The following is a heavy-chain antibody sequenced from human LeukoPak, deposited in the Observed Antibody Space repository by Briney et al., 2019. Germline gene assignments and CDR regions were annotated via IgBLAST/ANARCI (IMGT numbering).Heavy chain of an antibody. J-gene: IGHJ4*02. Sequence: GGSLRLSCAASGFTFSSYSMNWVRQAPGKGLEWVANIKQDGSEKYYVDSVKGRFTISRDNAKNSLYLQMNSLRAEDTAVYYCARVSQWELLGFDYWGQGTLVTVSS. D-gene: IGHD1-26*01. V-gene: IGHV3-7*01. CDR2: IKQDGSEK. CDR1: GFTFSSYS. CDR3: ARVSQWELLGFDY.